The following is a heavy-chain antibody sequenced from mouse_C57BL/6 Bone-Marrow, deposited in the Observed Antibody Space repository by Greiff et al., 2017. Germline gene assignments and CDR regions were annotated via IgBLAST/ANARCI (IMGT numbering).Heavy chain of an antibody. CDR2: IYPGSGST. CDR3: ASPNDAVRGMED. V-gene: IGHV1-55*01. D-gene: IGHD2-14*01. CDR1: GYTFTSYW. J-gene: IGHJ4*01. Sequence: QVQLQQPGAELVKPGASVKMSCKASGYTFTSYWITWVKQRPGQGLEWIGDIYPGSGSTNYNGKFKSKATLTVDTSSSTAYLQRSSLTSEDSAVYCCASPNDAVRGMEDWGKGTSVTVSS.